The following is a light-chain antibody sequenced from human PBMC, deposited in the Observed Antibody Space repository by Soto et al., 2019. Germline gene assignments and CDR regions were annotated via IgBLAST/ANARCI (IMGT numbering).Light chain of an antibody. Sequence: EIVMTHSPATLSGSPWALSTASFMASQSVSSYLAWYQQKPGQAPRLLIYDASNRATGIPARFSGSGSGTDFTLTISSLEPEDFAVYYCQQRSNWLTWTFGQGTKVDIK. CDR1: QSVSSY. CDR2: DAS. CDR3: QQRSNWLTWT. J-gene: IGKJ1*01. V-gene: IGKV3-11*01.